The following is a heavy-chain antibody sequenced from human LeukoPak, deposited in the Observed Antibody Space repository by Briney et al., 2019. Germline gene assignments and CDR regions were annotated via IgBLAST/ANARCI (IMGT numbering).Heavy chain of an antibody. Sequence: ASVTVSCKASGYTFTSYDIDWVRQASGQGLEWMGWMNPNSGNTGYAQKFQGRVTMTRNTSISTAYMELSSLRSEDTAVYYCARVGTTHDAFDIWGQGTMVTVS. D-gene: IGHD1-7*01. V-gene: IGHV1-8*01. CDR3: ARVGTTHDAFDI. CDR2: MNPNSGNT. J-gene: IGHJ3*02. CDR1: GYTFTSYD.